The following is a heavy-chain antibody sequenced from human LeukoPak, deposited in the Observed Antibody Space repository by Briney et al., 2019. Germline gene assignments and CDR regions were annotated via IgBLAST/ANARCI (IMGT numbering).Heavy chain of an antibody. D-gene: IGHD6-6*01. CDR2: IKQDGSEK. CDR3: ARVGNVATPFDY. Sequence: GGSLRFSCAASGFTFSSYWMSWVRQAPGKGLEWVANIKQDGSEKYYVDSVKGRFTISRDNAKNSLYLQMNSLRAEDTAVYCCARVGNVATPFDYWGQGTLVTVSS. V-gene: IGHV3-7*01. CDR1: GFTFSSYW. J-gene: IGHJ4*02.